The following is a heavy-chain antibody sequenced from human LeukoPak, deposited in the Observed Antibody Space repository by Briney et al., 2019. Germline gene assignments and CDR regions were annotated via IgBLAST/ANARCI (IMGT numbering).Heavy chain of an antibody. CDR3: TRAASSGPLFTYHMDV. Sequence: SETLSLTCSVSGGSIRSSDDYWGFVRQTPGKGLEWMGSSYYTGSSHYNPSLKSRATISVDTSKNQFSLKLTSVTAADTAVYYCTRAASSGPLFTYHMDVWGKGTTVTVSS. J-gene: IGHJ6*03. V-gene: IGHV4-39*07. CDR1: GGSIRSSDDY. D-gene: IGHD3-22*01. CDR2: SYYTGSS.